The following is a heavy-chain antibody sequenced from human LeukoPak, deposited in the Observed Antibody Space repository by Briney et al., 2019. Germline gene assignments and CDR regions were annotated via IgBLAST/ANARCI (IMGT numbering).Heavy chain of an antibody. D-gene: IGHD3-3*02. J-gene: IGHJ4*02. V-gene: IGHV1-3*01. CDR1: GYTFTSYA. Sequence: GASVKVSCKASGYTFTSYAMHWVRQAPGQRLEWMGWINAGNGKTKYSQKFQGRVTITRDTFASTAYMELSSLRSEDTAVYYCARGAGLAEIDYWGQGTLVTVSS. CDR2: INAGNGKT. CDR3: ARGAGLAEIDY.